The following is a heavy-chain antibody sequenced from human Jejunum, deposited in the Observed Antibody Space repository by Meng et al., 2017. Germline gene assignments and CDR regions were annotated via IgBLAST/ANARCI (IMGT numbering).Heavy chain of an antibody. CDR2: ITFRSTYR. CDR1: ECSFSSYN. Sequence: AESLTLSCTGSECSFSSYNMNWVRQAPGKGLEWVSSITFRSTYRNSADSVKSRFTIYRDNAKNSLYLLMNSLTAEDTAVYYCARSRGGDAFDYWGRGTLVTVSS. J-gene: IGHJ4*02. D-gene: IGHD2-21*02. CDR3: ARSRGGDAFDY. V-gene: IGHV3-21*06.